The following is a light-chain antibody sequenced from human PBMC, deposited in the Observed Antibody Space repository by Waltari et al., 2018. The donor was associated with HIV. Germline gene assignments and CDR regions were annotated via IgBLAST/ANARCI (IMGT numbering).Light chain of an antibody. Sequence: DIQLTQSPSYVSASVEDPVTVTCRASQDISRSLTWYQQKPGKAPELLIFAASTLQSGVSSRFSGSGSGTSFTLTINTLRTEDFATYYCQQADSLPLTFGGGTKVEI. CDR3: QQADSLPLT. V-gene: IGKV1-12*01. J-gene: IGKJ4*01. CDR2: AAS. CDR1: QDISRS.